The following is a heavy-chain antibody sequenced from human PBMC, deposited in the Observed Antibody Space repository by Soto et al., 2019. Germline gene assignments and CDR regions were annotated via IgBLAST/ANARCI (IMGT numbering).Heavy chain of an antibody. CDR1: GFTFSDYY. J-gene: IGHJ6*02. D-gene: IGHD5-18*01. CDR2: ISSSGNTI. Sequence: QVQLVESGGGLVKPGGSLRLSCAASGFTFSDYYMSWIRQAPGKGLEWVSYISSSGNTIYYADSVKGRFTISRDNAKNSLYLQMNSLRSEDTAVYYCARDRGYSYAQRSYYYYGMDVWGQGTTVTVSS. CDR3: ARDRGYSYAQRSYYYYGMDV. V-gene: IGHV3-11*01.